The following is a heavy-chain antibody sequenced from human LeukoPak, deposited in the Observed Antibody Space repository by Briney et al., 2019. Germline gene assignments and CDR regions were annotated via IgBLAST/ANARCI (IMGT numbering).Heavy chain of an antibody. CDR3: AKDSRDGYNYHAFDI. CDR1: GFTFSSYA. Sequence: GGSLRLSCAASGFTFSSYAMSWVRQAPGKGLEWVSAISGSGGSTYYADSVKGRFAISRDNSKNTPYLQMNSLRAEDTAVYYCAKDSRDGYNYHAFDIWGQGTMVTVSS. CDR2: ISGSGGST. V-gene: IGHV3-23*01. D-gene: IGHD5-24*01. J-gene: IGHJ3*02.